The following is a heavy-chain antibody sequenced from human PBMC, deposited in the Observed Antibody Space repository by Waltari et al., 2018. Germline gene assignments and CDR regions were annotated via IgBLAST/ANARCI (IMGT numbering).Heavy chain of an antibody. D-gene: IGHD5-18*01. Sequence: QVQLVESGGGVVQPGRSLRLSWAASGFSFRTHGFHWVRQAPGKGLEWVALIWHDGSKTYYRDSVKGRFTVSRDDSKSTIYLQMNSLRAEDTAVYYCARDAAMGRFDCWGQGTLVIVSS. CDR1: GFSFRTHG. CDR3: ARDAAMGRFDC. CDR2: IWHDGSKT. V-gene: IGHV3-33*01. J-gene: IGHJ4*02.